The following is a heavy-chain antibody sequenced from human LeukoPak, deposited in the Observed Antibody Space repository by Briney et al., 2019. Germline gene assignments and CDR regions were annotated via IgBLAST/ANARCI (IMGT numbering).Heavy chain of an antibody. CDR2: IHYRGST. Sequence: SETLSLTCTVSGASISNQYWSWIRQPPGKGLEWIGDIHYRGSTNYNPSLKSRVTISVDKSENQFSLRLSSVTAADTAVYYCARHLDYDSSAHDAFDIWGQGTMVTVSS. CDR1: GASISNQY. D-gene: IGHD3-22*01. V-gene: IGHV4-59*08. J-gene: IGHJ3*02. CDR3: ARHLDYDSSAHDAFDI.